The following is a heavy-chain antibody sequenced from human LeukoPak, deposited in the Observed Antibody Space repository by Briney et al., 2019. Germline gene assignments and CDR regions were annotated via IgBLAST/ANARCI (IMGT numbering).Heavy chain of an antibody. CDR3: ARRAGEYSHPCDY. D-gene: IGHD2-15*01. CDR2: IDSGGNT. CDR1: GFTVSSNS. Sequence: GGSLRLSCTVSGFTVSSNSWSWVRQAPGKGLEWVSFIDSGGNTHYSDSVKGRFTISRDNSKNTLYLQMNSLRAEDTAIYYCARRAGEYSHPCDYWGQGTLVTVSS. J-gene: IGHJ4*02. V-gene: IGHV3-53*01.